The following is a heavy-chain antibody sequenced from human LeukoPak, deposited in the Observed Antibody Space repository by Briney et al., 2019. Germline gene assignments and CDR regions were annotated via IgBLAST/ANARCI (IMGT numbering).Heavy chain of an antibody. V-gene: IGHV3-64*04. CDR2: ISSNGGST. Sequence: GGSLRLSCSASGFTFSSYAMHWVRQAPGKGLEYVSAISSNGGSTYYADSVKGRFTISRDNAKNSLYLQMNSLRAEDTAVYYCARDTNVEFVEWAPLFDYWGQGTLVTVSS. CDR3: ARDTNVEFVEWAPLFDY. D-gene: IGHD1-26*01. CDR1: GFTFSSYA. J-gene: IGHJ4*02.